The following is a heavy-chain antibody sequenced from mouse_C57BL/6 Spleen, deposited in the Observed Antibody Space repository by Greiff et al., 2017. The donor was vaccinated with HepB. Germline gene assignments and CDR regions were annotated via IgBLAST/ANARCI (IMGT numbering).Heavy chain of an antibody. D-gene: IGHD2-3*01. V-gene: IGHV1-82*01. CDR2: IYPGDGDT. J-gene: IGHJ1*03. CDR3: ARGGIYDGYLYWYFDV. Sequence: VQLQQPGAELVKPGASVKLSCKASGYTFTSYWMQWVKQRPGKGLEWIGRIYPGDGDTNYNGKLKGKATLTADKSSSTAYMQRSSLTSEDSAVYFCARGGIYDGYLYWYFDVWGTGTTVTVSS. CDR1: GYTFTSYW.